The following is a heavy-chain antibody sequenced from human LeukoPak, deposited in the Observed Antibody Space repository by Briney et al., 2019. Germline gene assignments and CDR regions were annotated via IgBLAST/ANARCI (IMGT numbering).Heavy chain of an antibody. V-gene: IGHV4-34*01. CDR1: GGSFSGYY. CDR2: INHGGST. J-gene: IGHJ4*02. D-gene: IGHD3-16*02. CDR3: ARAPGYDYVWGSYRFYFDY. Sequence: TSETLSLTCAVYGGSFSGYYWSWIRQPPGKGLEWIGEINHGGSTNYNPSLKSRVTISVDTSKNQCSLKLSSVTAADTAVYYCARAPGYDYVWGSYRFYFDYWGQGTLVTVSS.